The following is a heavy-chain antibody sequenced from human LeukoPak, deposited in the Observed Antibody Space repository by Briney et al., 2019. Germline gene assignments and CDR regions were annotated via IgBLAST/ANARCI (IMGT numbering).Heavy chain of an antibody. Sequence: GGSLRLSCAASGFTFTTYRMEWVRQAPGKGLEWVAVIWYDGSNKYYADSVKGRFTISRDNSKNTLYLQMNSLRAEDTAVYYCARLYGTYPGWFDPWGQGTLVTVSS. D-gene: IGHD4-17*01. CDR1: GFTFTTYR. CDR3: ARLYGTYPGWFDP. J-gene: IGHJ5*02. CDR2: IWYDGSNK. V-gene: IGHV3-33*08.